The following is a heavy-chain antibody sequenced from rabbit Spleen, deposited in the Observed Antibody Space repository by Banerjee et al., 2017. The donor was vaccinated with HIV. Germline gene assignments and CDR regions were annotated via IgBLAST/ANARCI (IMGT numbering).Heavy chain of an antibody. CDR2: VYAGSSGST. Sequence: QQQLEESGGGLVKPEGSLTLTCTASGFSFSSRDVMCWVRQAPGKGLEWIACVYAGSSGSTYSATWAKGRFTISKTSSTTVTLQVTRLTAADTATYFCARDTSSSFSSYGMDLWGQGTLVTVS. J-gene: IGHJ6*01. V-gene: IGHV1S45*01. CDR1: GFSFSSRDV. CDR3: ARDTSSSFSSYGMDL. D-gene: IGHD1-1*01.